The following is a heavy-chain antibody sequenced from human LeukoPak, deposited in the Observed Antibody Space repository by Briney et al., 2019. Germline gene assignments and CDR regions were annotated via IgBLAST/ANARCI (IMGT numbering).Heavy chain of an antibody. CDR3: ARDYYDSRGEAFDI. CDR1: GGSISSHS. V-gene: IGHV4-59*11. J-gene: IGHJ3*02. Sequence: SETLSLTCTVSGGSISSHSWSWIRQPPGKGLEWIGYIFYSGPTNYSPSLKSRVTISVDTSKNQFSLRLSSVTAADTAVYYCARDYYDSRGEAFDIWGQGTMVTVSS. D-gene: IGHD3-22*01. CDR2: IFYSGPT.